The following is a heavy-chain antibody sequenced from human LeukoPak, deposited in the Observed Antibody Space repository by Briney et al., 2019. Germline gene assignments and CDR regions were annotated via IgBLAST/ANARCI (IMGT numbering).Heavy chain of an antibody. D-gene: IGHD6-19*01. Sequence: SVKVSRKASGGTFSSYAISWVRQAPGQGLEWMGRIIPILGIANYAQKFQGRVTITADKSTSTAYMELSSLRSEDTAVYHCARDRGYSSGWYYFDYWGQGTLVTVSS. J-gene: IGHJ4*02. V-gene: IGHV1-69*04. CDR1: GGTFSSYA. CDR3: ARDRGYSSGWYYFDY. CDR2: IIPILGIA.